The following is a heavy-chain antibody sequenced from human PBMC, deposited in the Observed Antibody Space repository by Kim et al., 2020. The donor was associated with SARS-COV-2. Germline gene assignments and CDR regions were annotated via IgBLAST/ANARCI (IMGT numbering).Heavy chain of an antibody. CDR2: IHHSGNT. Sequence: LRETLSLTCAVSGGSISNISWWSWVRQPPGKGLEWIGEIHHSGNTNYNPTLKSRVTMSVDKSKNQFSLRLSSVTAADTAVYYCTRLLTDNGNYFRFDSWGQGTLVTVSS. CDR3: TRLLTDNGNYFRFDS. J-gene: IGHJ4*02. D-gene: IGHD1-26*01. V-gene: IGHV4-4*02. CDR1: GGSISNISW.